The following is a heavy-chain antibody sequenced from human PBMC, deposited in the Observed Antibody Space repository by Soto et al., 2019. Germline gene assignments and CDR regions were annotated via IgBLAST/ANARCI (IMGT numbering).Heavy chain of an antibody. D-gene: IGHD2-2*01. V-gene: IGHV3-30*03. Sequence: GGSLRLSCAASGFTFSSYGMHWVRQAPGKGLEWVAVISYDGSNKYYADSVKGRFTISRDNSKNTLYLQMNSLRAEDTAVYYCAILPYCSSTSCYYSTTLMDVWGQGTTVTVSS. CDR3: AILPYCSSTSCYYSTTLMDV. CDR1: GFTFSSYG. J-gene: IGHJ6*02. CDR2: ISYDGSNK.